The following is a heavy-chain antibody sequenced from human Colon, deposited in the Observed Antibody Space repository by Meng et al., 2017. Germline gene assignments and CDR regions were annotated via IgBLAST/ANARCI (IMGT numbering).Heavy chain of an antibody. CDR2: IYSGGST. Sequence: GESLKISCAASGFTVSSNYMSWVRQAPGKGLEWVSVIYSGGSTYYADSVKGRFTISRDNSKNTLYLQMNNLRAEDTAVYYCARSLLRCHFDYWGQGTLVTVSS. D-gene: IGHD4-17*01. CDR3: ARSLLRCHFDY. J-gene: IGHJ4*02. CDR1: GFTVSSNY. V-gene: IGHV3-53*01.